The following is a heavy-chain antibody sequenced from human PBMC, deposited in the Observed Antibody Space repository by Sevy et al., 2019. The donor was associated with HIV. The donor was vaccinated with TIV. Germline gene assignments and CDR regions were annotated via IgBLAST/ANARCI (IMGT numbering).Heavy chain of an antibody. CDR3: ARDLESYGYGAYGPSFMPDY. V-gene: IGHV3-33*01. J-gene: IGHJ4*02. Sequence: GGSLRLSCAASGFTFSSYGMHWVRQAPGKGLEWVAVIWFEGSNTYYADSVKGRFTISRDIAKNTLHLQMNSLRAEDTTVYYCARDLESYGYGAYGPSFMPDYWGQGTRVTVSS. CDR2: IWFEGSNT. D-gene: IGHD4-17*01. CDR1: GFTFSSYG.